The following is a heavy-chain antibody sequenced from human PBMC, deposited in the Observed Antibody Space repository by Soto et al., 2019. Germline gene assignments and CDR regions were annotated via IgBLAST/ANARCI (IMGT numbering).Heavy chain of an antibody. Sequence: GASVKVSCKASGYTFTSYGISWVRQAPGQGLEWMGWISAYNGNTNYAQKLQGRVTMTTDTSTSTAYMELRSLRSDDTAVYYCARDRIMITFGGVIPGMDVWGQGTTVTVS. D-gene: IGHD3-16*02. V-gene: IGHV1-18*01. CDR2: ISAYNGNT. J-gene: IGHJ6*02. CDR3: ARDRIMITFGGVIPGMDV. CDR1: GYTFTSYG.